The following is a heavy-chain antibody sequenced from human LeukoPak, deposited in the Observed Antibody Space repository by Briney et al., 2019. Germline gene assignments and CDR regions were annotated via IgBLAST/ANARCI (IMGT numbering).Heavy chain of an antibody. J-gene: IGHJ3*02. D-gene: IGHD2-2*01. Sequence: GASVKVSCRASGYTFTSYDINWVRQATGQGLEGMGWMNPNSGNTGYAHKFQGRVTMTRNTSIITAYMELSSLRSEEPDVYYCARGLKRYCSSTSCYLLPTAEGYYYGSGSLIQGSRDAFDIWGQGTMVTVSS. CDR3: ARGLKRYCSSTSCYLLPTAEGYYYGSGSLIQGSRDAFDI. CDR2: MNPNSGNT. V-gene: IGHV1-8*01. CDR1: GYTFTSYD.